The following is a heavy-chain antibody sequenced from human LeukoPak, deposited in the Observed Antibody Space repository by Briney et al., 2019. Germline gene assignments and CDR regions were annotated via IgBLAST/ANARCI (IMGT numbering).Heavy chain of an antibody. CDR2: IYSSGST. V-gene: IGHV4-61*02. D-gene: IGHD3-22*01. Sequence: SETLSLTCTVSGDSISSGDYYWSWIRQPAGKGLEWIGRIYSSGSTNYNPSLKSRVTISVDTSKNQFSLKLSSVTAADTAVYFCARGPYSYDSSGAFDIWGQGTMVTVSS. J-gene: IGHJ3*02. CDR3: ARGPYSYDSSGAFDI. CDR1: GDSISSGDYY.